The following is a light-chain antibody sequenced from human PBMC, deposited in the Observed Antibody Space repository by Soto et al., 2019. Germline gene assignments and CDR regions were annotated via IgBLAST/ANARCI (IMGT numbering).Light chain of an antibody. J-gene: IGLJ1*01. CDR3: AAWDDSLNGPNYV. Sequence: QSVLTQPPSASGTPGQRVTISCSGSSSNIGSNTVNWYQQLPGTAPKLLIYSNNQRPSGVPDRFSGSKSGTSASLAISGLQSEDEADYYCAAWDDSLNGPNYVFVTGTKVTVL. V-gene: IGLV1-44*01. CDR1: SSNIGSNT. CDR2: SNN.